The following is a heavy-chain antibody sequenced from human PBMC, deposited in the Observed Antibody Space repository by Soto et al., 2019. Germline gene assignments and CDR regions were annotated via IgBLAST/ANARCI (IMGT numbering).Heavy chain of an antibody. J-gene: IGHJ6*03. CDR1: GGSISNSNYY. V-gene: IGHV4-39*01. Sequence: SETLSLTCTLSGGSISNSNYYWGWIRQPPGKGLEWIGSISYSGSTYYKPSLKSRVTISVDTSKNQFSLKLRSVTAADTAVYYCASTGYCTSSSCPHGYYMDVWGKGTTVTVSS. CDR3: ASTGYCTSSSCPHGYYMDV. CDR2: ISYSGST. D-gene: IGHD2-2*01.